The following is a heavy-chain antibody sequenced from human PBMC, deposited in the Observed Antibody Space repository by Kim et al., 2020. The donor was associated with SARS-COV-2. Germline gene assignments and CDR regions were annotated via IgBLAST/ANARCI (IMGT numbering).Heavy chain of an antibody. J-gene: IGHJ6*02. CDR2: IWYDGSNK. CDR3: AKDGAASSPTYYYYGMDV. Sequence: GGSLRLSCAASGYTFSSYGMHWVRQAPGKGLEWVAVIWYDGSNKYYADSVKGRFTISRDNSKNTLYLQMNSLRAEDTAVYYCAKDGAASSPTYYYYGMDVWGQGTTVTVSS. D-gene: IGHD5-18*01. V-gene: IGHV3-33*06. CDR1: GYTFSSYG.